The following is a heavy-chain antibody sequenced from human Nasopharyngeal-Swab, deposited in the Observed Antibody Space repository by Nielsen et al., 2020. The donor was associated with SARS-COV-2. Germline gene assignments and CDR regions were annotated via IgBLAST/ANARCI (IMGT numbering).Heavy chain of an antibody. CDR3: ARDIYGDYVGY. Sequence: WVRQAPGQRLEWMGWINAGNGNTKYSQKFQGRVTITADESTSTAYMELSSLRSEDTAVYYCARDIYGDYVGYWGQGTLVTVSS. CDR2: INAGNGNT. V-gene: IGHV1-3*01. D-gene: IGHD4-17*01. J-gene: IGHJ4*02.